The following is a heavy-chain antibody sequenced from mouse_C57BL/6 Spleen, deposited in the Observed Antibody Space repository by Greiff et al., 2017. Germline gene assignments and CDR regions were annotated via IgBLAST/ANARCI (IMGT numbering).Heavy chain of an antibody. V-gene: IGHV1-76*01. J-gene: IGHJ2*01. D-gene: IGHD1-1*01. CDR3: ASILLRSNYVRDY. CDR2: IYPGSGNT. CDR1: GYTFTDYY. Sequence: QVQLQQSGAELVRPGASVKLSCKASGYTFTDYYINWVKQRPGQGLEWIARIYPGSGNTYYNEKFKGKATLTAEKSSSTAYMQLSSLTSDASAVYFCASILLRSNYVRDYWGQGTTLTVSS.